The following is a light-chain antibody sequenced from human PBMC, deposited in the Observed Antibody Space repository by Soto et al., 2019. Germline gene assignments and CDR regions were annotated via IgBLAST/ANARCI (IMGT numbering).Light chain of an antibody. CDR2: EDN. Sequence: NFMLTQPHSVSESPGKTVTSSCTRSSGSIASNYVQWYQQRPGSSPTTVIYEDNQRPSGVPDRFSGSIDSSSNSASLTISGLKTEDEADYYCQSYDSSNMVFGGGTKVTVL. V-gene: IGLV6-57*01. J-gene: IGLJ2*01. CDR1: SGSIASNY. CDR3: QSYDSSNMV.